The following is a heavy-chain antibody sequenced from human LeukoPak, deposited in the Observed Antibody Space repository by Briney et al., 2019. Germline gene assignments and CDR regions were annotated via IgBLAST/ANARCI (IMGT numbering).Heavy chain of an antibody. V-gene: IGHV3-13*01. CDR2: IGKDGDT. Sequence: GGSLRLSCAASGFTFSTYDMHWVRQAPGKGLEWVSAIGKDGDTHYPGSVKGRFTISRENAKNSVYLQMNSLRAEDTAVYYCVRDPSGHGLDVWGQGTTVTVSS. J-gene: IGHJ6*02. CDR1: GFTFSTYD. D-gene: IGHD3-10*01. CDR3: VRDPSGHGLDV.